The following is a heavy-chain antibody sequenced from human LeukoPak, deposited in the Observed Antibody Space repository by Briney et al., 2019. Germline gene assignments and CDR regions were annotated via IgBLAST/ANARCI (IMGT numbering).Heavy chain of an antibody. CDR1: GGSISSYY. V-gene: IGHV4-59*01. J-gene: IGHJ3*02. CDR3: ARDLGVMVRAFDI. D-gene: IGHD5-18*01. CDR2: IYYSGST. Sequence: PSETLSLTCTVPGGSISSYYWSWIPQPPGKRLEWIGYIYYSGSTSYNPSLKSRVTISVDTSKNQISLKLSSVTAADTAVYYCARDLGVMVRAFDIWGQGTMVTVSS.